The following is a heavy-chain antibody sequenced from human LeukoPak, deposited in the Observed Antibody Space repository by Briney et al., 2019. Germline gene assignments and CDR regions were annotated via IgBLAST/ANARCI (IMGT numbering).Heavy chain of an antibody. D-gene: IGHD5-18*01. CDR1: GGSMRSSDYY. Sequence: SETLSLTCSVSGGSMRSSDYYWAWIRQTPGKGLEWIGNVFYSGSAHFNPSLKSRVTTSADTSRNQFSLKVSSVTAADTAVYYCARHVDGYNFGPPRYYFDFWGQGILVTVSS. CDR3: ARHVDGYNFGPPRYYFDF. CDR2: VFYSGSA. V-gene: IGHV4-39*01. J-gene: IGHJ4*02.